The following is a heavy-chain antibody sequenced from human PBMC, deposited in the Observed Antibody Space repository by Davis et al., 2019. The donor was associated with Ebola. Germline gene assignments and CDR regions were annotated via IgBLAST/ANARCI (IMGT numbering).Heavy chain of an antibody. CDR1: GGSISSYY. D-gene: IGHD3-10*01. V-gene: IGHV4-59*12. CDR2: IYYSGGT. CDR3: ARMDYYYGSGTNRFDP. Sequence: MPGGSLRLSCTVSGGSISSYYWSWIRQPPGKGLEWIGYIYYSGGTNYNPSLKSRVTISVDTSKNQFSLKLSSVTAADTAVYYCARMDYYYGSGTNRFDPWGQGTLVTVSS. J-gene: IGHJ5*02.